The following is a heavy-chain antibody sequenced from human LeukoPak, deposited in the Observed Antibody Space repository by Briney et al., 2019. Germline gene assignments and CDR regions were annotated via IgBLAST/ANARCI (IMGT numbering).Heavy chain of an antibody. D-gene: IGHD3-10*01. J-gene: IGHJ4*02. CDR1: GFTFSSYS. Sequence: PGGSLRLSCAASGFTFSSYSMNWVRQAPGKGLEWVSSISSSSSYIYYADSVKGRFTISRDNAKNSLYLQMNSLRAEDTAVYYCARDLVVRGVILGAIDYWAREPWSPSPQ. V-gene: IGHV3-21*01. CDR3: ARDLVVRGVILGAIDY. CDR2: ISSSSSYI.